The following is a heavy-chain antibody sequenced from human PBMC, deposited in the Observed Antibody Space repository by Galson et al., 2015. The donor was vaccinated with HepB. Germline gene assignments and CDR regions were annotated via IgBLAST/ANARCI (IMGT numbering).Heavy chain of an antibody. J-gene: IGHJ4*02. CDR1: GFTFSSYA. V-gene: IGHV3-30*04. Sequence: SLRLSCAASGFTFSSYAMHWVRQAPGKGLEWVAVISYDGSNKYYADSVKGRFTISRDNSKNTLYLQMNSLRAEDTAVYYCAKDDYGSGSGYITPEDYWGQGTLVTVSS. CDR2: ISYDGSNK. CDR3: AKDDYGSGSGYITPEDY. D-gene: IGHD3-10*01.